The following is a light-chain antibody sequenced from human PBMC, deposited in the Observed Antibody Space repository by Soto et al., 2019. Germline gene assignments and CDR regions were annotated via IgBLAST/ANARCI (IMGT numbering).Light chain of an antibody. CDR1: SSDVGGYNY. J-gene: IGLJ1*01. CDR3: SSYTSSTSLGV. V-gene: IGLV2-14*01. CDR2: EVS. Sequence: QSVLTQPASVSGSPGQTITISCTGTSSDVGGYNYVSWYQQHPGKAPKLMIYEVSYRPSGVSNRFSGSKSGNTAFLTISGLQAEDEADYYCSSYTSSTSLGVFGTGTKLTVL.